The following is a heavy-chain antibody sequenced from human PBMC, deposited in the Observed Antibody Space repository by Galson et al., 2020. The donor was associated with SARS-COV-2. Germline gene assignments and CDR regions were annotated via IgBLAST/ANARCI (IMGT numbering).Heavy chain of an antibody. J-gene: IGHJ6*02. V-gene: IGHV1-2*02. CDR1: GYTFTGYY. CDR3: ARVGEQGIVVVPAAYNYYGMDV. CDR2: NNPNSGGT. Sequence: ASVKVSCKASGYTFTGYYMHWVRQAPGQGLEWMGWNNPNSGGTNYAQKLQGRVTMTRDTSISTAYMELSRLRSDDTAVYYCARVGEQGIVVVPAAYNYYGMDVWGHGTTVTFSS. D-gene: IGHD2-2*01.